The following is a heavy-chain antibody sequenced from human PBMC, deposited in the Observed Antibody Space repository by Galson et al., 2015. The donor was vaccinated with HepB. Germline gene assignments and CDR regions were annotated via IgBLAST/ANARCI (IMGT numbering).Heavy chain of an antibody. CDR3: AREGPVAPNTYFFGMDV. CDR2: IYYDGST. V-gene: IGHV4-59*01. Sequence: SETLSLTCTVSGGSISSYYWSWIRQSPGKGLDWIGYIYYDGSTNYNPSVKSRVTISVDTSKNQFSLNLNSVTAADAAVYYCAREGPVAPNTYFFGMDVWGRGTTVTVSS. J-gene: IGHJ6*02. CDR1: GGSISSYY. D-gene: IGHD4-23*01.